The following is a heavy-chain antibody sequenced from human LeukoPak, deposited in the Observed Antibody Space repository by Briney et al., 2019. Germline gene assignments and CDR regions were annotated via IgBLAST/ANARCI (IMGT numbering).Heavy chain of an antibody. CDR2: ISNDGSNK. Sequence: GRSLRLSCAVAGFTFITYSMHWVRQAPGKGRGWVGGISNDGSNKFYADSVKGRFTISRDNSKNTLYLQMNSLRAEDTAVYYCAKDRSESYFYFDFWGQGTLVTVSS. D-gene: IGHD1-26*01. J-gene: IGHJ4*02. CDR3: AKDRSESYFYFDF. V-gene: IGHV3-30-3*01. CDR1: GFTFITYS.